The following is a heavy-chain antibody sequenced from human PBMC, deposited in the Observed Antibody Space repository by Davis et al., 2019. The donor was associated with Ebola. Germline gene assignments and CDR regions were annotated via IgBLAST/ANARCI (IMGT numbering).Heavy chain of an antibody. V-gene: IGHV4-34*01. CDR1: GGSFSGYY. J-gene: IGHJ4*02. Sequence: PGGSLRLSCAVYGGSFSGYYWSWIRQPPGKGLEWIGEINHSGSTYYNPSLKSRVTISVDRSKNQFSLKLSSVTAADTAVYYCAVIRAFGGQGYWGQGTLVTVSS. D-gene: IGHD2-15*01. CDR2: INHSGST. CDR3: AVIRAFGGQGY.